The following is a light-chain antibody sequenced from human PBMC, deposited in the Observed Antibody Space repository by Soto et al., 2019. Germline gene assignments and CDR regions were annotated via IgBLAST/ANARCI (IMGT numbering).Light chain of an antibody. J-gene: IGLJ2*01. Sequence: QLVLTQPASVAGSPGQSITISCTGSRSDLGGYNYVSWYQQHPGKAPKLVIYEVTHRPSGVSDRFSGSKSGNTASLTISGLQPEDEAEYYCSSYTTSSLGVFGGGTQLTVL. V-gene: IGLV2-14*01. CDR2: EVT. CDR1: RSDLGGYNY. CDR3: SSYTTSSLGV.